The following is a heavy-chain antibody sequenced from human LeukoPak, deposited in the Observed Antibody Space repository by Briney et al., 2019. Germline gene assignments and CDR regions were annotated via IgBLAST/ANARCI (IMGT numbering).Heavy chain of an antibody. Sequence: PSETLSLTCAVSGGSISSSNWWSWVRQPPGKGLEWIGEIYHSGSTNYNPSLKSRVTISVDTSKNQFSLKLSSVTAADTAVYYCASCSDNCYLRYFDLWGRGTLVTVSS. D-gene: IGHD2-21*02. CDR2: IYHSGST. J-gene: IGHJ2*01. CDR3: ASCSDNCYLRYFDL. V-gene: IGHV4-4*02. CDR1: GGSISSSNW.